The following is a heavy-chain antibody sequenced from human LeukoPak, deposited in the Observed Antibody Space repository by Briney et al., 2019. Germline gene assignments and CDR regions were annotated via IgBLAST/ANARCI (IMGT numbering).Heavy chain of an antibody. CDR2: ISWNSGSI. CDR3: AKGIRDQLSEAFDI. V-gene: IGHV3-9*01. Sequence: GRSLRLSCAASGFTFDDYAMHWVRQAPGKGLEWVSGISWNSGSIGYADSVKGRFTISRDNAKNSLYLQMNSLRAEDTALYYCAKGIRDQLSEAFDIWGQGTMVTVSS. J-gene: IGHJ3*02. D-gene: IGHD2-2*01. CDR1: GFTFDDYA.